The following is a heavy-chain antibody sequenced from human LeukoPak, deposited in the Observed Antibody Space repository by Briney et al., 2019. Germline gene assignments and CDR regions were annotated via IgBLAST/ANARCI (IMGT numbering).Heavy chain of an antibody. Sequence: GFLRLSCAASGFTFSSYSMNWVRQAPGKGLEWVSSISSSSSYIYYADSVKGRFTISRDNAKNSLYLQMNSLRAEDTAVYYCARGSSSGGSGSYYPPPNYFDYWGQGTLVTVSS. CDR3: ARGSSSGGSGSYYPPPNYFDY. CDR2: ISSSSSYI. CDR1: GFTFSSYS. D-gene: IGHD3-10*01. V-gene: IGHV3-21*01. J-gene: IGHJ4*02.